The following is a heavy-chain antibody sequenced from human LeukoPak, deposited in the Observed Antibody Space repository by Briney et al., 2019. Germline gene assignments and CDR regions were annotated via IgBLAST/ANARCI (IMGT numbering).Heavy chain of an antibody. J-gene: IGHJ4*02. Sequence: PGGSLRLSCAASGFTFSSYSLNWVRQPPPKGLEWVSSISSSSSYRSYADSVKCRFTISRDNAKTSLYLQMNSLRAEDTAVYYCARLYTLTNSPSDYWGQGTLVTVSS. D-gene: IGHD4-17*01. CDR3: ARLYTLTNSPSDY. CDR1: GFTFSSYS. CDR2: ISSSSSYR. V-gene: IGHV3-21*01.